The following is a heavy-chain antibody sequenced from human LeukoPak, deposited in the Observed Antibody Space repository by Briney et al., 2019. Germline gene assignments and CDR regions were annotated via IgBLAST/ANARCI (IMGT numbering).Heavy chain of an antibody. J-gene: IGHJ4*02. V-gene: IGHV3-30-3*01. CDR1: GFTFSSYA. Sequence: GGSLRLSCAASGFTFSSYAMHWVRQAPGKGLEWVAVISYDGSNKYYADSVKGRFTISRDNSKNTLYLQMNSLRAEDTAVYYCARGSGSGSLPDFWGQGTLVTVSS. D-gene: IGHD3-10*01. CDR3: ARGSGSGSLPDF. CDR2: ISYDGSNK.